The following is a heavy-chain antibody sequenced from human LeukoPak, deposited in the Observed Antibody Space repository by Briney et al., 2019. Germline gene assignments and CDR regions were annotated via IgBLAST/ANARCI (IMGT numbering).Heavy chain of an antibody. CDR2: MKDDGNEI. Sequence: GGSLRLSCPASGFTFKNYRVTWVRQAPGKGLEWVASMKDDGNEIQYVDSVKGRFTISRDNAKNSLYLQMNNLRAEDTAVYYCARNRATNDYWGQGTLVTVSS. J-gene: IGHJ4*02. CDR3: ARNRATNDY. V-gene: IGHV3-7*01. CDR1: GFTFKNYR. D-gene: IGHD1-26*01.